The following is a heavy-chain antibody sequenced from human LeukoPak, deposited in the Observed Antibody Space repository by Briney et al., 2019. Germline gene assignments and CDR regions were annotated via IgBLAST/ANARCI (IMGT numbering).Heavy chain of an antibody. J-gene: IGHJ5*02. D-gene: IGHD6-19*01. Sequence: MTSETLSLTCTVSGDSISSYFWSWIRQPAGKGLEWIGRIYTSGSTNYNPSLKSRVAMSVDTSKNQFSLKLNSVTAADTAVYYCARAAGSSSGWLWFDPWGQGILVTVSS. CDR1: GDSISSYF. V-gene: IGHV4-4*07. CDR2: IYTSGST. CDR3: ARAAGSSSGWLWFDP.